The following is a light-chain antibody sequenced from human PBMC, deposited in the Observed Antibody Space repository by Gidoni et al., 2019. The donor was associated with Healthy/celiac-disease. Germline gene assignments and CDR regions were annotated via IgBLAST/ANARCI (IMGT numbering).Light chain of an antibody. CDR2: WAS. CDR1: QSVLYSSNNKNY. CDR3: QQYYSTLPF. V-gene: IGKV4-1*01. J-gene: IGKJ3*01. Sequence: DIVMTQSPDSLAVSLGERATINCKSSQSVLYSSNNKNYLAWYQQKPGQPPKLLIYWASTRESGVPDRFSGSGSGTDFTLTISSLQAEDVAVYYCQQYYSTLPFFGPGTKVDIK.